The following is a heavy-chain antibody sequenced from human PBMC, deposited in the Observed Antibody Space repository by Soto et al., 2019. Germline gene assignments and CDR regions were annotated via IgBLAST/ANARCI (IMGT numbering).Heavy chain of an antibody. Sequence: GGSLRLSCAASGFTFSSYAMHWVRQAPGKGLEWVAVISYDGSNKYYADSVKGRFTISRDNSKNTLYLQMNSLRAEDTAVYYCARAGRPHIAAAGTGYWGQGTLVTVSS. V-gene: IGHV3-30-3*01. CDR2: ISYDGSNK. CDR3: ARAGRPHIAAAGTGY. J-gene: IGHJ4*02. CDR1: GFTFSSYA. D-gene: IGHD6-13*01.